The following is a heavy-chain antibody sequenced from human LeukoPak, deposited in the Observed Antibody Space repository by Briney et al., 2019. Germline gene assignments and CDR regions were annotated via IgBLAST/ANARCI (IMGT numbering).Heavy chain of an antibody. CDR3: ARDGEMATIENYFGY. CDR2: IYYSVST. D-gene: IGHD5-24*01. CDR1: GGSISTSSYY. V-gene: IGHV4-39*07. Sequence: PSETLSLTCTVSGGSISTSSYYLGWILQPPGKGLECIGIIYYSVSTHYNPALKSRVSLSVDTSKKQFSLKLSSVNDADTDVYYCARDGEMATIENYFGYWGQGTLVTVSS. J-gene: IGHJ4*02.